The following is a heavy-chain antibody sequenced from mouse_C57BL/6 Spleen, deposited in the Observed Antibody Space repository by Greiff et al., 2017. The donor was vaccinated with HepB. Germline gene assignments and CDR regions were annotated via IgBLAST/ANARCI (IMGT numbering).Heavy chain of an antibody. D-gene: IGHD1-1*01. V-gene: IGHV14-3*01. J-gene: IGHJ1*03. Sequence: VQLQQSVAELVRPGASVKLSCTASGFNIKNPYMHWVKQRPEQGLEWIGRIDPANGNTKYAPKFQGKATITADTSSNTAYLQLSSLTSEDTAIYYCARTRYYYGSSHWYFDVWGTGTTVTVSS. CDR1: GFNIKNPY. CDR3: ARTRYYYGSSHWYFDV. CDR2: IDPANGNT.